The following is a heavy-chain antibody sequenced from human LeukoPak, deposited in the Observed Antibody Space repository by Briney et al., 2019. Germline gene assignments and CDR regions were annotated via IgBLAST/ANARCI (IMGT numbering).Heavy chain of an antibody. CDR1: GSTFSSYA. Sequence: GGSLRLSCAASGSTFSSYAMSWVRQAPGKGLEWVSAISGSGGSTYYADSVKGRFTISRDNSKNTLYLQMNSLRAEDTAVYYCAKARITGTTRPEFDYWGQGTLVTVSS. CDR3: AKARITGTTRPEFDY. V-gene: IGHV3-23*01. CDR2: ISGSGGST. J-gene: IGHJ4*02. D-gene: IGHD1-7*01.